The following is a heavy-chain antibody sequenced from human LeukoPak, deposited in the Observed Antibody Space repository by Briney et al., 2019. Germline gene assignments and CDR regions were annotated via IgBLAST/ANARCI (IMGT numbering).Heavy chain of an antibody. CDR3: AKDLESTGHATYWDY. Sequence: PGGSLRLSCAASGFSFSNYAMSWVRQAPGKGLEWVSTVRRTGDGTYYADSVKGRFTISRDNSKNTLSLQMNSLRVEDTALYYCAKDLESTGHATYWDYWGQGTLVTVSS. CDR1: GFSFSNYA. D-gene: IGHD2-21*01. V-gene: IGHV3-23*01. J-gene: IGHJ4*02. CDR2: VRRTGDGT.